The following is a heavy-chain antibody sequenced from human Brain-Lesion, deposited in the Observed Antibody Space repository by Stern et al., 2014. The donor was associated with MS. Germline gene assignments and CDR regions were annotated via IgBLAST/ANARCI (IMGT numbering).Heavy chain of an antibody. Sequence: QVQLVQSGAEVKKPGASVKVSCKTSGYIFTGYYIHWVRQAPGQGLEWMAWINPNTGGPTYAQKFQGRVTMSRDTSISTAYVELSRLTSDDTAVYYCARDQRGITIFGVVTDYYYLGMDVWGQGTTVTVSS. V-gene: IGHV1-2*02. CDR3: ARDQRGITIFGVVTDYYYLGMDV. D-gene: IGHD3-3*01. CDR1: GYIFTGYY. J-gene: IGHJ6*02. CDR2: INPNTGGP.